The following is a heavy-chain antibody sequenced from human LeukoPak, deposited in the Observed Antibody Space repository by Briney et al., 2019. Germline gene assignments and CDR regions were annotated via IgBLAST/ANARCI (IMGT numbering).Heavy chain of an antibody. V-gene: IGHV3-20*04. CDR3: ARIGDPGIYSYYMDV. Sequence: GGSLRLSCAASGFTFNDYGMSWVRQAPGQGLEWVSGINWYGGSTGYADSVKGRFTITRDNAKNYLYLQMNSLRADATAVYYCARIGDPGIYSYYMDVWGKGTTVTVAS. CDR1: GFTFNDYG. CDR2: INWYGGST. D-gene: IGHD2-21*02. J-gene: IGHJ6*03.